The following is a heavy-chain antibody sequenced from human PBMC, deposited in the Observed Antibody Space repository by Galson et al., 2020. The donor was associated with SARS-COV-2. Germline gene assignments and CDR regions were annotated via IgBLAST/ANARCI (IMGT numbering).Heavy chain of an antibody. D-gene: IGHD5-18*01. CDR3: ARHGNTAGHWFFDL. CDR2: TGYDGNI. V-gene: IGHV4-59*08. Sequence: SETLSLTCTVSSASISNYYYYSWVRQAPGKGLEWIGSTGYDGNINYNPSLTSRVTISVDTSKNQLSLKLTSVSAADTAVYFCARHGNTAGHWFFDLWGRGSLVTVSS. CDR1: SASISNYY. J-gene: IGHJ2*01.